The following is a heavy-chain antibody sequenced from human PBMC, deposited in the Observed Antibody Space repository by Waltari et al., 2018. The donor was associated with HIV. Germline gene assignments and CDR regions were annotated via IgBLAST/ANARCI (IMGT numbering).Heavy chain of an antibody. CDR2: INYSGST. D-gene: IGHD3-22*01. V-gene: IGHV4-34*01. CDR1: GGSFSGYY. J-gene: IGHJ3*02. Sequence: QVQLQQWGAGLLKPSETLSLTCAVYGGSFSGYYWSWIRQPPGKGLEWFGEINYSGSTNSDTSLMSRVTISGNTSKKQFSLKLSSVTDADTAVYYCAGDAPPPYYYDSSENAFDIGGQGTMVTVAS. CDR3: AGDAPPPYYYDSSENAFDI.